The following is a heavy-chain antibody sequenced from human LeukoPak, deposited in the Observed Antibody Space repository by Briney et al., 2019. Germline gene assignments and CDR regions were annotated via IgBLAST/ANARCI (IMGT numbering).Heavy chain of an antibody. V-gene: IGHV3-23*01. CDR1: AFTFSSYA. J-gene: IGHJ5*01. Sequence: GGSLRLSCAASAFTFSSYAMSWVRQAPGKGLEWVSASAGADSTYYADSVQGRFTISRDNSKNTLYLQMSGLRAEDTAVYSCARGAYGDYDSWGQGTLVTVSS. D-gene: IGHD4-17*01. CDR2: SAGADST. CDR3: ARGAYGDYDS.